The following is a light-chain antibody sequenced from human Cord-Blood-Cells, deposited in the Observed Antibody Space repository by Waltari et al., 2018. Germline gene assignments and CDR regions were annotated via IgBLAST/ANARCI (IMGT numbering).Light chain of an antibody. J-gene: IGLJ3*02. CDR2: DVS. CDR1: SSDVGGYNY. Sequence: QSALTQPRSVSGSPGQSVTISCTGTSSDVGGYNYVSWYQQHPGKAPKLMIYDVSKRPSGVPDRFSCSKSGTTASLTISGLQAEDEADYSCCSYAGSYTWVFGGGTKLTVL. CDR3: CSYAGSYTWV. V-gene: IGLV2-11*01.